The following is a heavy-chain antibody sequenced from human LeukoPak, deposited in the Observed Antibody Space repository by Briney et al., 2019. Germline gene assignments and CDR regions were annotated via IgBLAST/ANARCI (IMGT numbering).Heavy chain of an antibody. Sequence: ASVKVSCKASGYTFTSYYMHWVRQAPGQGLEWTGIINPSGGSTSYAQKFQGRVTMTRDTSTSTVYMELSSLRSEDTAVYYCARDPKLIAVAGQKDYSGQGTLVTVSS. CDR3: ARDPKLIAVAGQKDY. V-gene: IGHV1-46*01. CDR2: INPSGGST. CDR1: GYTFTSYY. D-gene: IGHD6-19*01. J-gene: IGHJ4*02.